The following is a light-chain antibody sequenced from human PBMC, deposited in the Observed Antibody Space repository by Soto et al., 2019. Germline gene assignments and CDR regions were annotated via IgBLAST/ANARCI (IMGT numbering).Light chain of an antibody. CDR2: GAS. J-gene: IGKJ1*01. Sequence: EIVLTQSPGTLSLSPGERATLSCRASQSVNSNYLAWYQQKPGQGPRLLMYGASSRATGIPDRFSGSGSGTDFTLTISRLEPEDCAVYDRQQYDNSPRTFGKGTKVEIK. V-gene: IGKV3-20*01. CDR1: QSVNSNY. CDR3: QQYDNSPRT.